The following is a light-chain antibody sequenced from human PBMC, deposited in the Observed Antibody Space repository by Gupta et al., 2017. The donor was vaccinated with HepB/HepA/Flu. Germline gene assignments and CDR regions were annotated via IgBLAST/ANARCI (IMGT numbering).Light chain of an antibody. V-gene: IGKV1-8*01. J-gene: IGKJ4*01. Sequence: AIRMTQSPSSFSASPGDTVTITCRASQDVRNFLAWYQQKAGKAPKFLIYGISTLKTGVPSSFSGSGSGTDFTLTIIRLQSEDFAIYYCQQYNDYPLTFGGWTTVEIK. CDR2: GIS. CDR3: QQYNDYPLT. CDR1: QDVRNF.